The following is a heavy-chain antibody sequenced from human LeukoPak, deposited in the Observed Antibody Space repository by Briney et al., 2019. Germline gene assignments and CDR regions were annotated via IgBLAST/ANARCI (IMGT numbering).Heavy chain of an antibody. CDR2: INPSGSST. D-gene: IGHD1-26*01. Sequence: ASVKVSCKASGYSFTSHYMHWVRQAPGQGLEWLGLINPSGSSTLYAQKFQGRVTMTRDMSTTTDYMELSSLRSEDTAVYYCAREYSGRGSGTFDYWGQGTLVTVSS. CDR1: GYSFTSHY. V-gene: IGHV1-46*01. CDR3: AREYSGRGSGTFDY. J-gene: IGHJ4*02.